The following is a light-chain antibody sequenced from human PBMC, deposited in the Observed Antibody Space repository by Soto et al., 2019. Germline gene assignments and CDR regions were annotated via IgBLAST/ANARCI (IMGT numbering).Light chain of an antibody. J-gene: IGLJ1*01. CDR1: SSNIGAGYD. CDR3: QSYDSTLSARYV. Sequence: QSVLTQPPSVSGAPGQRVTISCTGSSSNIGAGYDVHWYQQRPGTAPKLLIFGNSNRPSGVPDRVSGSKSGTSACRAMTGLLAEDEGDYYCQSYDSTLSARYVFGTGTKVTVL. CDR2: GNS. V-gene: IGLV1-40*01.